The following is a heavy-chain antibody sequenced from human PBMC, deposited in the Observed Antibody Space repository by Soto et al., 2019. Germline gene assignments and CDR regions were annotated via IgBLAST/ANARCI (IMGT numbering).Heavy chain of an antibody. J-gene: IGHJ5*02. CDR3: ARDEGFCSGGSCTGWFDP. CDR1: GYTFSNYF. V-gene: IGHV1-46*01. D-gene: IGHD2-15*01. Sequence: ASVKVSCKASGYTFSNYFINWVRQAPGQGLEWVGVINPKGGATTYAQKFQGRVNMTSDTSTNTIYMTLRSLTSEDTAFYYCARDEGFCSGGSCTGWFDPWGQGTLVTVSS. CDR2: INPKGGAT.